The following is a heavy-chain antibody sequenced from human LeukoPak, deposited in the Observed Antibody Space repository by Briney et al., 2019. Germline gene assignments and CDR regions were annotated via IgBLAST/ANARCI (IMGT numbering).Heavy chain of an antibody. CDR1: GYTFTGYY. CDR2: INPNSGGT. J-gene: IGHJ4*02. Sequence: ASVTVSCKASGYTFTGYYMHWVRQAPGQGLEWMGWINPNSGGTNYAQKFQGRVTMTRDTSISTAYMELSRLRSDDTAVYYCARDIGGTGSTFDYWGQGTLVTVSS. V-gene: IGHV1-2*02. CDR3: ARDIGGTGSTFDY. D-gene: IGHD2-8*02.